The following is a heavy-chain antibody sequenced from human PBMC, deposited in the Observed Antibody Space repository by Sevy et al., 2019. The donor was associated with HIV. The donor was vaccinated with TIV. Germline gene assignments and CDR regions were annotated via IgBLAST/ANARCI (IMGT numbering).Heavy chain of an antibody. CDR2: IQYDGSNK. CDR3: VKEGGGEGGDH. V-gene: IGHV3-30*02. D-gene: IGHD2-21*01. Sequence: GGSLRLSCAASGFSYSSYGMHWVRQAPGKGLEWVAYIQYDGSNKDYADSVKGRFTISRDNSKNTLDLLMNSLRVEDTAVYYCVKEGGGEGGDHWGQGTLVTVSS. J-gene: IGHJ4*02. CDR1: GFSYSSYG.